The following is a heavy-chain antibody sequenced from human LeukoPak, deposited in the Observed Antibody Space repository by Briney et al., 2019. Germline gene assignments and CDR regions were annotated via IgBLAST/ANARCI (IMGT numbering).Heavy chain of an antibody. V-gene: IGHV1-8*01. J-gene: IGHJ6*02. CDR3: ATPMGILTGFGTNYCYYGMDV. D-gene: IGHD3-9*01. CDR2: MNPNSGNT. CDR1: GYTFTSYD. Sequence: EASVKVSCKASGYTFTSYDINWVRQATGQGLEWMGWMNPNSGNTGYAQKFQGRVTMTRNTSISTAYMELSSLRSEDTAVYYCATPMGILTGFGTNYCYYGMDVWGQGTTVTVSS.